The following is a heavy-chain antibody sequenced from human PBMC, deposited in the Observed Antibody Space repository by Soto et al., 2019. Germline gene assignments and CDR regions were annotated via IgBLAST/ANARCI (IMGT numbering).Heavy chain of an antibody. CDR3: AKDLGPLRLLNYYFYGLDV. D-gene: IGHD2-15*01. CDR1: GVTGSSTY. V-gene: IGHV3-53*02. Sequence: EEQLVETGGGVIQRGGALRLSCKASGVTGSSTYMRWGRQAPGMGPEGVAGIESGGSTHYADSVKGRFTISRDIPKNMIYLQLHTLRAEDTAVYYCAKDLGPLRLLNYYFYGLDVWGQGTTVTVSS. J-gene: IGHJ6*02. CDR2: IESGGST.